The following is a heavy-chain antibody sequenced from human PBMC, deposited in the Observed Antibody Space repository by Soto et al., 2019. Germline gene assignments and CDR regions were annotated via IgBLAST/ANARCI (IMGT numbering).Heavy chain of an antibody. Sequence: ESLPPTGSVSVGSVTSGGRDGSWIRQHPGKGLEWIGQIYYSGSTNYNPSLKSRVTISLDASQNQYSLNLNSLTAADTAVYYCARAGYYDTNGWGPWGQGTLVTVSS. CDR1: VGSVTSGGRD. D-gene: IGHD3-22*01. J-gene: IGHJ5*02. CDR2: IYYSGST. V-gene: IGHV4-61*08. CDR3: ARAGYYDTNGWGP.